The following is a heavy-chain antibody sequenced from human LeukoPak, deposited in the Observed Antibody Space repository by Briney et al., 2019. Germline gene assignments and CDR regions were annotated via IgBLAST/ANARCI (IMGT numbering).Heavy chain of an antibody. J-gene: IGHJ5*02. Sequence: SGPTLVNPTQTLTLTCTFSGFSLSTSGVGVGWIRQPPGTALEWLALIYWDDDKRYSPSLKSRLTITKDTSKNQVVLTMTNMDPVDTATYYCAHNLASPIGNWFDPWGQGTLVTVSS. CDR2: IYWDDDK. V-gene: IGHV2-5*02. CDR3: AHNLASPIGNWFDP. CDR1: GFSLSTSGVG. D-gene: IGHD3-3*02.